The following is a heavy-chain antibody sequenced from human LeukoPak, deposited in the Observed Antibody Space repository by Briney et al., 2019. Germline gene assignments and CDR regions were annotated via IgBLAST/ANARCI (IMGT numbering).Heavy chain of an antibody. D-gene: IGHD4-17*01. J-gene: IGHJ4*02. V-gene: IGHV4-34*01. Sequence: TSETLSLTCAVYGGSFSGYYWSWIRQPPGKGLEWIGEISHSGSTNYNPSLKSRVTISADTSKNQFSLKLSSVTAADTAVYYCASSTVTTTPLDYWGQGTLVTVSS. CDR2: ISHSGST. CDR1: GGSFSGYY. CDR3: ASSTVTTTPLDY.